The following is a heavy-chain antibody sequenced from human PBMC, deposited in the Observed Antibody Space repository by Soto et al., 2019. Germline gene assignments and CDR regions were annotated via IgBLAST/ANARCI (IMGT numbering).Heavy chain of an antibody. Sequence: SDTLSLTCTVSVGSISSSSYYWCWIRQPPGKKQEWIGSIYNSGSTYNNQSLNNRVTKSVDTSKKKFSLKLSSVTAADTAVYYCARKYYDILTGYYKRGSFWDYWGQG. CDR2: IYNSGST. J-gene: IGHJ4*02. D-gene: IGHD3-9*01. CDR3: ARKYYDILTGYYKRGSFWDY. V-gene: IGHV4-39*01. CDR1: VGSISSSSYY.